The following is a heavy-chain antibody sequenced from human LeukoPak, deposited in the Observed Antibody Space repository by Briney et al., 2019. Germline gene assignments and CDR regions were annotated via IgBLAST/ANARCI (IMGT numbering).Heavy chain of an antibody. CDR2: ITTSSSDV. Sequence: GGSLRLSCAASGFTFSSYFMNWVRQAPGKGLEWVSSITTSSSDVYYADSVRGRFTISRDNAKNSLFLQMNGLRAKDTAVYYCARALTGIPYYFDYWGQGSLVTVSS. CDR1: GFTFSSYF. D-gene: IGHD1-20*01. CDR3: ARALTGIPYYFDY. J-gene: IGHJ4*02. V-gene: IGHV3-21*01.